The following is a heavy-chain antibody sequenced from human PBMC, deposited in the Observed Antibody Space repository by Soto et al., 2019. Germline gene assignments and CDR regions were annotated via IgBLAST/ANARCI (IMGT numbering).Heavy chain of an antibody. Sequence: GGSLRLSCPASGFNFSRFWTHWVRQVPGRGLVWVSHINSDGSRTSYADSVKGRFTISRDNAKNTLYLQMNSLSAEDTAVYFCARDQTDSGGYSDSWGQGTLVTVSS. D-gene: IGHD3-22*01. CDR2: INSDGSRT. J-gene: IGHJ4*02. CDR3: ARDQTDSGGYSDS. V-gene: IGHV3-74*01. CDR1: GFNFSRFW.